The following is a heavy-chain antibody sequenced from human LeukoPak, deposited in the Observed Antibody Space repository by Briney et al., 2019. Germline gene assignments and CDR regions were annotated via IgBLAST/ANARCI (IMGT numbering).Heavy chain of an antibody. J-gene: IGHJ3*01. CDR3: AKRYFYDSSRGALDV. Sequence: PGGSLRLSCTASGXTVSSNYRSWVRQAPGKGLEWVSVIYSGGSTYYADSVKGRFTISRGNSKNTLYLQMNSLRAGDTAVYYCAKRYFYDSSRGALDVWGQGTMVTVSS. CDR2: IYSGGST. D-gene: IGHD3-22*01. CDR1: GXTVSSNY. V-gene: IGHV3-53*01.